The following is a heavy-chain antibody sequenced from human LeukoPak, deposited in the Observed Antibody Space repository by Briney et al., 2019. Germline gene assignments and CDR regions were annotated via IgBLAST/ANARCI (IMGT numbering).Heavy chain of an antibody. D-gene: IGHD2-2*01. V-gene: IGHV3-74*01. CDR2: INSDGSST. Sequence: PGGSLRLSCAASGFTFSSYWMHWVRQAPGKGLVWVSRINSDGSSTSYADSVKGRFTISRDNAKNTLYLQMNSLRAEDTAVYYCASVGRTVVPAAMYYYYYMDVWGKGTTVTVSS. CDR3: ASVGRTVVPAAMYYYYYMDV. CDR1: GFTFSSYW. J-gene: IGHJ6*03.